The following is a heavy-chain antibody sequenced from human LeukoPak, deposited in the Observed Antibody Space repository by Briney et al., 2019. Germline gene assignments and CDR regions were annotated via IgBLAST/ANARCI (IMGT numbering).Heavy chain of an antibody. Sequence: ASAKVSCKASGYTFTSYGISWVRQAPGQGLEGMGWISAYNGNTNYAQKLQGRVTMTTDTSTSTAYMELRSMRSDDTAVYYCARVDVPPLRAYCGGDCYSSAEYFQHWGQGTLVTVSS. D-gene: IGHD2-21*02. J-gene: IGHJ1*01. CDR3: ARVDVPPLRAYCGGDCYSSAEYFQH. CDR1: GYTFTSYG. V-gene: IGHV1-18*01. CDR2: ISAYNGNT.